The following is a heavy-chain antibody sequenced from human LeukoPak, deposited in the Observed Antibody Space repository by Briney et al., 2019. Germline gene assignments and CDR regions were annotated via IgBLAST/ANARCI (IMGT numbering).Heavy chain of an antibody. CDR3: ARELLQGISGMDV. D-gene: IGHD1-14*01. Sequence: SETLSLTCTVSGGSIGSGGYYWSWIRQHPGKGLEWIGYIYYSGSTYYNPSLKSRLTISVDTSKNQFSLKLSSVTAADTAVYYCARELLQGISGMDVWGQGTTVTVSS. CDR1: GGSIGSGGYY. V-gene: IGHV4-31*03. J-gene: IGHJ6*02. CDR2: IYYSGST.